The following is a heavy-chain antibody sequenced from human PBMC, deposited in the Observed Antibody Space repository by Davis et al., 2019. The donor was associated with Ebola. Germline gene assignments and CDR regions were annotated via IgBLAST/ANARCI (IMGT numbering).Heavy chain of an antibody. CDR1: GFTFSTYD. D-gene: IGHD1-26*01. CDR3: ARGGASGSPGLFDY. J-gene: IGHJ4*02. V-gene: IGHV3-13*01. Sequence: GESLKISCAASGFTFSTYDMHWVRQAPGKGLEWVSGIKTAGDTYYPGSVKGRFTISRENAKNSLYLQMNSLRAGDTAVYYCARGGASGSPGLFDYWGQGTLVTVSS. CDR2: IKTAGDT.